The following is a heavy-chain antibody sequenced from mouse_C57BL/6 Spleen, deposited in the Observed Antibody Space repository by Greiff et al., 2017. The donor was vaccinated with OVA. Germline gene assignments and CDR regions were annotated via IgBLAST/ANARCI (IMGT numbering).Heavy chain of an antibody. CDR2: IDPSDSYT. CDR1: GYTFTSYW. CDR3: AFHYGSSLDY. D-gene: IGHD1-1*01. V-gene: IGHV1-69*01. Sequence: QVQLQQPGAELVMPGASVKLSCKASGYTFTSYWMHWVKQRPGQGLEWIGEIDPSDSYTNYNQKFKGKSPLTVDKSSSTAYMQLCSLTSEDSAVYYCAFHYGSSLDYWGQGTTLTVSS. J-gene: IGHJ2*01.